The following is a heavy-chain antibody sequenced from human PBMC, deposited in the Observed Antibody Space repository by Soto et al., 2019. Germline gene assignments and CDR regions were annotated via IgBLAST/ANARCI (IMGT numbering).Heavy chain of an antibody. Sequence: QVHLVQSGAEVKKPGASVKVSCQGSGYAFTTYGITWGRQAPGQGLEWMGWISAHNGNTNYAQKLQGRGTVTRDTSTSTAYMELRGLRDDDTAVDYCARGRYGDYWGQGALVTVSS. CDR2: ISAHNGNT. CDR3: ARGRYGDY. V-gene: IGHV1-18*01. CDR1: GYAFTTYG. D-gene: IGHD1-1*01. J-gene: IGHJ4*02.